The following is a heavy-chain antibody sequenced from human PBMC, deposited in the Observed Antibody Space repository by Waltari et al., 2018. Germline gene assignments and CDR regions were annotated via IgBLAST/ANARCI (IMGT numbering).Heavy chain of an antibody. CDR1: GGTFSSYA. Sequence: QVQLVQSGAEVKKPGSSVKVSCKASGGTFSSYAISWVRTAPGQGLEWMGGINPNSGGTNYAQKFQGRVTMTRDTSISTAYMELSRLRSDDTAVYYCARDGITMVRGVTTVPNYWGQGTLVTVSS. CDR2: INPNSGGT. CDR3: ARDGITMVRGVTTVPNY. D-gene: IGHD3-10*01. J-gene: IGHJ4*02. V-gene: IGHV1-2*02.